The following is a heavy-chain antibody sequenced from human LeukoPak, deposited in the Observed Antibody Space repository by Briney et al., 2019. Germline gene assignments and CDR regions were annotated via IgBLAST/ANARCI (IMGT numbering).Heavy chain of an antibody. J-gene: IGHJ3*02. V-gene: IGHV3-11*04. CDR1: GFTFSDNY. D-gene: IGHD3-22*01. CDR2: ISSSGSI. Sequence: GGSLRLSCAASGFTFSDNYMSWIRQAPGKGLEWVSYISSSGSIYYADSVKGRFTISRDNAKNSLYLQMNSLRAEDTAVYYCARDWRDSSGKFPNDAFDIWGQGTMDTVSS. CDR3: ARDWRDSSGKFPNDAFDI.